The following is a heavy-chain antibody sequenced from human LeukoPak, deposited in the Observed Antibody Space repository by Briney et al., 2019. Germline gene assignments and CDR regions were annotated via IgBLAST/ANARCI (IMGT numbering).Heavy chain of an antibody. D-gene: IGHD7-27*01. CDR3: VRTPPNWGFDY. J-gene: IGHJ4*02. CDR1: GYTFTTHD. Sequence: ASVKVSCKASGYTFTTHDINWVRQATGQGLEWLGWMSPNSGDTGYAQKFQGRVTMASDSSISTAYMELSSLRSEDTAIYYCVRTPPNWGFDYWGQGTLVTVSS. V-gene: IGHV1-8*01. CDR2: MSPNSGDT.